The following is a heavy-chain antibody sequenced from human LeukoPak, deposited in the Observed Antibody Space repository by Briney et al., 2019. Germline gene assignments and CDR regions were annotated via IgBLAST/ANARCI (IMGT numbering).Heavy chain of an antibody. CDR1: GGSITTYY. J-gene: IGHJ6*03. V-gene: IGHV4-59*08. CDR2: IYYTGTT. D-gene: IGHD4-11*01. Sequence: SETLSLTCTVSGGSITTYYWSCIRQPPGKRLEWMGYIYYTGTTNYNPSFKSRVTISVDTSKNQFSLRVNSVTDADTAVYYCARLHYSKDGISRPSMDVWGRGTTVIVSS. CDR3: ARLHYSKDGISRPSMDV.